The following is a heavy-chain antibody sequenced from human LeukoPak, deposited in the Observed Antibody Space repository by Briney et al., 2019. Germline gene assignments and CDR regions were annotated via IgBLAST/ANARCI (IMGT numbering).Heavy chain of an antibody. D-gene: IGHD1/OR15-1a*01. CDR1: GFTFSSYS. V-gene: IGHV3-21*01. CDR3: ARELEHNSGVDY. Sequence: GGSLRLSCAASGFTFSSYSMNWVRQAPGKGLEWVSSISSSSSYIYYADSVKGRLTISRDNAKNSLYLQMNSLRAEDTAVYYCARELEHNSGVDYWGQGTLVTVSS. CDR2: ISSSSSYI. J-gene: IGHJ4*02.